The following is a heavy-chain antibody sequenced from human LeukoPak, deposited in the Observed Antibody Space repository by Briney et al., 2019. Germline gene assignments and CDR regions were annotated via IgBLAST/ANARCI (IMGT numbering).Heavy chain of an antibody. J-gene: IGHJ4*02. CDR1: GYSISTGYY. CDR3: ARAEDNYYDSVGYFDY. V-gene: IGHV4-38-2*02. Sequence: SETLSLTCTVSGYSISTGYYWDWIRQPPGKGLEWIGTFYHGGSTYYNPSLKSRVTISVDTSKNQFSLKLSSVTAADTAVYYCARAEDNYYDSVGYFDYWGQGTLVTVSS. CDR2: FYHGGST. D-gene: IGHD3-22*01.